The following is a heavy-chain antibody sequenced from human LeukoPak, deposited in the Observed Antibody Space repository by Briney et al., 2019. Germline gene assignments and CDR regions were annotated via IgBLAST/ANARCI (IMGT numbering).Heavy chain of an antibody. CDR3: AKEYDSGGYGANFDY. CDR2: ISGSGGST. Sequence: GGSLRLSCAASGFTFSSYAMSWVRQAPGKGLEWVSAISGSGGSTYYADPVKGRFTISRDNSKNTLYLQMNSLRAEGTAVYYCAKEYDSGGYGANFDYWGQGTLVTVSS. V-gene: IGHV3-23*01. CDR1: GFTFSSYA. J-gene: IGHJ4*02. D-gene: IGHD3-10*01.